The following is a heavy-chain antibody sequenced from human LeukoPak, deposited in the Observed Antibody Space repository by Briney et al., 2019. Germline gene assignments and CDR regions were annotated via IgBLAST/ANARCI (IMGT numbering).Heavy chain of an antibody. Sequence: GASVKVSCKXSGGTFSSHAISWVRQAPRQGLEWMGGIIPIFGTANYAQKFQGRVTITADESTSTAYMELSSLRSEDTAVYYCARSRITMIVVVILYDAFDIWGQGTMVTVSS. D-gene: IGHD3-22*01. CDR1: GGTFSSHA. J-gene: IGHJ3*02. CDR2: IIPIFGTA. V-gene: IGHV1-69*13. CDR3: ARSRITMIVVVILYDAFDI.